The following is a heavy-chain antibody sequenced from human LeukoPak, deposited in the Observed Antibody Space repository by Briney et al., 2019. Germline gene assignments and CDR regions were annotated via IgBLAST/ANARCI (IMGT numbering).Heavy chain of an antibody. Sequence: GGSLRLSCAASGFTFSSYAMSWVRQAPGKGLEWVSAISGSGGSTYYADSVKGRFTTSRDNSKNTLYLQMNSLRAEGTAVYYCAKEDIVVVPAATNYYYYGMDVWGQGTTVTVSS. J-gene: IGHJ6*02. V-gene: IGHV3-23*01. CDR1: GFTFSSYA. D-gene: IGHD2-2*01. CDR3: AKEDIVVVPAATNYYYYGMDV. CDR2: ISGSGGST.